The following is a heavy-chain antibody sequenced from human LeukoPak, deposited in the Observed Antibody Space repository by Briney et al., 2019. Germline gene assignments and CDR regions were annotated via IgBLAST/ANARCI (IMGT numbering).Heavy chain of an antibody. CDR3: ARAYCTNGVCFVFDY. J-gene: IGHJ4*02. V-gene: IGHV4-61*01. CDR1: GYSISSGYY. CDR2: IYYSGST. Sequence: SETLSLTRTVSGYSISSGYYWGWIRQPPGKGLEWIGYIYYSGSTNYNPSLKSRVTISVDTSKNQFSLKLSSVTAADTAVYYCARAYCTNGVCFVFDYWGQGTLVTVSS. D-gene: IGHD2-8*01.